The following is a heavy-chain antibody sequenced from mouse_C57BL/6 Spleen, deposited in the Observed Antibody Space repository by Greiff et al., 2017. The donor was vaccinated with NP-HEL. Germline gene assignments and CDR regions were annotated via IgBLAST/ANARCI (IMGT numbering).Heavy chain of an antibody. CDR1: GYTFTSYW. Sequence: QVQLQQPGAELVMPGASVKLSCKASGYTFTSYWMHWVKQRPGQGLEWIGEIDPSDSSTNYNQKFKGKSTLTVDKSSSTAYMQLSSLTSEDSAVYYCARSTTVVATGDYFDYWGQGTTLTVSS. D-gene: IGHD1-1*01. V-gene: IGHV1-69*01. CDR3: ARSTTVVATGDYFDY. J-gene: IGHJ2*01. CDR2: IDPSDSST.